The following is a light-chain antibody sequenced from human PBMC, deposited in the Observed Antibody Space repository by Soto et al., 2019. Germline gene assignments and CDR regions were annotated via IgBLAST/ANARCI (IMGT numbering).Light chain of an antibody. CDR1: LSVSRN. J-gene: IGKJ1*01. CDR2: DAS. V-gene: IGKV3-15*01. Sequence: EIVLTQFPGTLSLSPGERATLSCRASLSVSRNLAWYQQKPGQAPRLLIFDASSRATGIPARFSGSGSETEFTLTISSLQSEDLAVYYCQQYANWPKTFGQGTKVDIK. CDR3: QQYANWPKT.